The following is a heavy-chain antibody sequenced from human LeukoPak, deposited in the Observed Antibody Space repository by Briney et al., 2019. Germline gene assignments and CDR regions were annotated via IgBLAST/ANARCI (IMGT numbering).Heavy chain of an antibody. J-gene: IGHJ4*02. D-gene: IGHD3-10*01. V-gene: IGHV5-51*01. Sequence: GESLKISCKGSGYSFTSYWIGWVRQMPGKGLEWMGIIYPGDSDTRYSPSFQGQVTISADKSISTAYLQWSSLKASDTAMYYCARLLGYYYGSGSPEGFDYWGQGTLVTVSS. CDR3: ARLLGYYYGSGSPEGFDY. CDR2: IYPGDSDT. CDR1: GYSFTSYW.